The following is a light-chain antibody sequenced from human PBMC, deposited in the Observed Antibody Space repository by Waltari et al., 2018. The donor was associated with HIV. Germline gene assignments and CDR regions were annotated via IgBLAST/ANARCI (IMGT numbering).Light chain of an antibody. CDR3: MQGTHWPYT. J-gene: IGKJ2*01. Sequence: DVVMAQSPLSLPVTLGQPASISCRSSQSLVYSDGNTYLNWFHQRPGQSPRRLIYKVATRDSGVPDRFSGSGSGTAFTLKISRVEAEDVGVYYCMQGTHWPYTFGQGTNLQIK. CDR1: QSLVYSDGNTY. CDR2: KVA. V-gene: IGKV2-30*01.